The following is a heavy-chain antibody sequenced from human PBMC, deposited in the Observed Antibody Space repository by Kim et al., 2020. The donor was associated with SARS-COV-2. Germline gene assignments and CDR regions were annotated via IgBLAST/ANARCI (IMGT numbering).Heavy chain of an antibody. Sequence: GGSLRLSCAASGFTFSTYWMSWVRQAPGKGLEWVGNIKEDGSDKYYVDSVRGRFTFSRDNAKNSLYLQMNSLRAEDTAVYYCARDWYVAVAGTRESVFDIWGQGPMVTVSS. CDR1: GFTFSTYW. J-gene: IGHJ3*02. V-gene: IGHV3-7*03. CDR3: ARDWYVAVAGTRESVFDI. CDR2: IKEDGSDK. D-gene: IGHD6-19*01.